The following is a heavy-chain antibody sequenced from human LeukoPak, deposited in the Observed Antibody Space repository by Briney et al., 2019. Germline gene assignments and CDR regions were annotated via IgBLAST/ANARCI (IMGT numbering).Heavy chain of an antibody. Sequence: SETLSLNCTVSGGSTSSYYWSWIRQPPGKGLEYIGYIYNTGNTNYNPSPKSRVTISADTSKNQLSLKLSSVTAADTAVYFCARLRNRNTFTFWSQGTMVTVSS. CDR3: ARLRNRNTFTF. D-gene: IGHD1/OR15-1a*01. V-gene: IGHV4-59*08. CDR1: GGSTSSYY. J-gene: IGHJ3*01. CDR2: IYNTGNT.